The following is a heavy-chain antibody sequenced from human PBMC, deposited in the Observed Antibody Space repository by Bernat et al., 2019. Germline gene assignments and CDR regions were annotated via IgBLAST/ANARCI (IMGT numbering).Heavy chain of an antibody. Sequence: QVQLVQSGAEVKKPGSSVKVSCKASGGTFSSYAISWVRQAPGQGLEWMGGIIPIFGTANYAQKFQGRVTITADKSTSTAYMELSSPRSEDTAVYYCATDLSPRRRNTRERVATITFFDYWGQGTLVTVSS. J-gene: IGHJ4*02. V-gene: IGHV1-69*06. D-gene: IGHD5-12*01. CDR3: ATDLSPRRRNTRERVATITFFDY. CDR1: GGTFSSYA. CDR2: IIPIFGTA.